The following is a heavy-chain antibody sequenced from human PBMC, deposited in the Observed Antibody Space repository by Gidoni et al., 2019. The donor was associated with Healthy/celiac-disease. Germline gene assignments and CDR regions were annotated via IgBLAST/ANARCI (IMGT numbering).Heavy chain of an antibody. V-gene: IGHV3-21*01. D-gene: IGHD6-13*01. CDR2: ISSSSSYI. Sequence: EVQLVESGGGLVKPGGSLRRSGAASVFTFCSYSMTWVRQAPGKGLEWVSSISSSSSYIYYADSVKGRFTIFRDNAKNSLYLQMNSLRAEDTAVYYCARGPSLYSSSWMPPFDYWGQGTLVTVSS. CDR3: ARGPSLYSSSWMPPFDY. J-gene: IGHJ4*02. CDR1: VFTFCSYS.